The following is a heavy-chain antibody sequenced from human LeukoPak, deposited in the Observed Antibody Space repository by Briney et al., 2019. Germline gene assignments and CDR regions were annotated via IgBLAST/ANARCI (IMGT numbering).Heavy chain of an antibody. CDR1: GGSIINYY. CDR2: INHSGST. Sequence: SETLSLTCTMSGGSIINYYWSWIRQPPGKGLEWIGEINHSGSTNYNPSLKSRVTISVDTSKNQFSLKLSSVTAADTAVYYCARVNYYDSSGYCRWGQGTLVTVSS. D-gene: IGHD3-22*01. V-gene: IGHV4-34*01. CDR3: ARVNYYDSSGYCR. J-gene: IGHJ4*02.